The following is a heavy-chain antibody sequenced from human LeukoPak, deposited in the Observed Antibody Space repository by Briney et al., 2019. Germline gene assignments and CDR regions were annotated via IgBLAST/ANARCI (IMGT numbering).Heavy chain of an antibody. Sequence: SETLSLTCTVSGGSISSYYWSWIRQPAGKGLEWIGRIYTSGSTNYNPSLKSRVTMTVDTSKNQFSLKLSSVTAADTAVYYCARGDNDYGDYEYFQHWGQGTLVTVSS. D-gene: IGHD4-17*01. CDR1: GGSISSYY. CDR3: ARGDNDYGDYEYFQH. J-gene: IGHJ1*01. V-gene: IGHV4-4*07. CDR2: IYTSGST.